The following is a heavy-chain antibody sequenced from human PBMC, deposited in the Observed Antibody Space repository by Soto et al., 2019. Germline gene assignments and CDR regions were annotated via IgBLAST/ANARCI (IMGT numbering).Heavy chain of an antibody. Sequence: QEDLVQSGAEVKKPGSSVNDSCKASGGTFGSYSITWVRQAPGQRLEWMGEIIPLLRTVNYAQKFQGRVTITGDRSTSTVYMALSSLRSDDTAVYYCARDPVDLFGYMDVWGQGTTVTVSS. CDR2: IIPLLRTV. V-gene: IGHV1-69*06. J-gene: IGHJ6*02. D-gene: IGHD6-25*01. CDR1: GGTFGSYS. CDR3: ARDPVDLFGYMDV.